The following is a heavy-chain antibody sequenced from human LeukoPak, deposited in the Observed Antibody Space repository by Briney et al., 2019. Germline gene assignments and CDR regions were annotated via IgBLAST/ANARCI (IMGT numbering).Heavy chain of an antibody. CDR1: GGSFSGYY. CDR2: INHSGST. V-gene: IGHV4-34*01. D-gene: IGHD5-18*01. Sequence: KPSETLSLTCAVYGGSFSGYYLNWIRQPPGKGLEWIWEINHSGSTNYNPDPKSRGTISVDTSKRPFSLKLRSVTAADTAVYYCARCGYSYGTAADCWGQGSLVTVYS. CDR3: ARCGYSYGTAADC. J-gene: IGHJ4*02.